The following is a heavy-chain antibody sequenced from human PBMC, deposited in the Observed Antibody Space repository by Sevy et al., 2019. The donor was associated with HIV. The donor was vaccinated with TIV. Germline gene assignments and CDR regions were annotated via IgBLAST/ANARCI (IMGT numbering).Heavy chain of an antibody. CDR3: STHAGIAAAGRVFDY. CDR1: GFTFSDHY. Sequence: GGSLRLSCAASGFTFSDHYMEWVRQAPGKGLEWVGRARNKADGYTPEYAASVKGRFTISRDDSENSLYLQMNSLKTEDTAVYYCSTHAGIAAAGRVFDYWGQGALVTVPQ. CDR2: ARNKADGYTP. J-gene: IGHJ4*02. V-gene: IGHV3-72*01. D-gene: IGHD6-13*01.